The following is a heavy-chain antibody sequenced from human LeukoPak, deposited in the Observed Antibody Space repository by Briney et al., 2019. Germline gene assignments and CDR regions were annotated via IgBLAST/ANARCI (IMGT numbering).Heavy chain of an antibody. D-gene: IGHD5-18*01. Sequence: GGSLRLSCAASGFTFSSYAMYWVRQAPGKGLEYVSGISSNGATTDYANSVKGRFTISRDNSKNTLYLQMGSLRAEDMAVYYCARRGYNYGFDYWGQGTLVTVSS. V-gene: IGHV3-64*01. J-gene: IGHJ4*02. CDR3: ARRGYNYGFDY. CDR1: GFTFSSYA. CDR2: ISSNGATT.